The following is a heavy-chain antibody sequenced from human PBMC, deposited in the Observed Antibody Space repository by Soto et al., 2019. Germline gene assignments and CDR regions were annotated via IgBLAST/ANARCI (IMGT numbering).Heavy chain of an antibody. D-gene: IGHD6-13*01. CDR2: IYAGYSDT. CDR3: GAGTRNYFDN. J-gene: IGHJ4*02. CDR1: GYSFSTYW. Sequence: GESLKISFNSSGYSFSTYWIGWVRQMPGKGLEWMGIIYAGYSDTRYSPSFQGQVTLPADQSISTAYLQWSSLKASDTAIYYCGAGTRNYFDNWGQGTLVTVSS. V-gene: IGHV5-51*01.